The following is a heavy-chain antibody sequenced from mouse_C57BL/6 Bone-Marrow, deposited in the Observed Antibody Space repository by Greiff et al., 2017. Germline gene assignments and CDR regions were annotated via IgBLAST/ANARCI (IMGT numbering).Heavy chain of an antibody. V-gene: IGHV1-64*01. CDR3: ARWVLLCWYFDV. CDR1: GYTFTSYW. CDR2: IHPNSGST. J-gene: IGHJ1*03. Sequence: QVQLQQPGAELVKPGASVKLSCKASGYTFTSYWMNWVKQRPGQGLEWIGMIHPNSGSTTYNEKFKSKATLTVDKSSSTAYMQLSSLTSENSAVYYCARWVLLCWYFDVWGTGTTVTVSS. D-gene: IGHD6-2*01.